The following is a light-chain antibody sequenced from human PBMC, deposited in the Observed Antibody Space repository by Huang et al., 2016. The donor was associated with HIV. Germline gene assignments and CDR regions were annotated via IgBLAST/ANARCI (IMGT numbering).Light chain of an antibody. CDR2: LGS. CDR1: QSLLQNNGHNY. J-gene: IGKJ2*03. Sequence: DIVLTQSPVSLPVTPGEPASISCRSSQSLLQNNGHNYLDWYLQKPGQPQQLLIYLGSNRASGVPDRFSGGGSGTDFTLKISRVEAEDVGTYYCMQALQTLATYSFGQGTKLEIK. V-gene: IGKV2-28*01. CDR3: MQALQTLATYS.